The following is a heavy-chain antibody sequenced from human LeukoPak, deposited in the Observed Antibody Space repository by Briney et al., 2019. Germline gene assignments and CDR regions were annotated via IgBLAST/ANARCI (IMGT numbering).Heavy chain of an antibody. CDR1: GGSFSGYY. J-gene: IGHJ4*02. D-gene: IGHD3-9*01. CDR2: INHSGST. CDR3: ARRKRYFDWLPFDY. V-gene: IGHV4-34*01. Sequence: SETLSHTCAVYGGSFSGYYWSWIRQPPGKGLEWIGEINHSGSTNYNPSLKSRVTISVDTSKNRFSLKLSSVTAADTAVYYCARRKRYFDWLPFDYWGQGTLVTVSS.